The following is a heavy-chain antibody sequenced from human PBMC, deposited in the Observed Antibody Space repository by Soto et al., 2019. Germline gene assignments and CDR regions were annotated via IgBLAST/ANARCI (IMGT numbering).Heavy chain of an antibody. CDR1: GFTFISYG. V-gene: IGHV3-33*01. D-gene: IGHD5-12*01. J-gene: IGHJ6*02. CDR2: IWYDGSNK. Sequence: GGSLRLSCAASGFTFISYGMHWGLQAPCKGLEWVAVIWYDGSNKYYADSVKGRFTISRDNSKNTLYLQMNSLRAEDTAVYFCVRGERRGFHLWVQAPRFTVSS. CDR3: VRGERRGFHL.